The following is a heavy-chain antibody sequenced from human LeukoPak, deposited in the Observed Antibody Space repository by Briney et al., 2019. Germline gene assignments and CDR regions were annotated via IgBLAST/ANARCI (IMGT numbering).Heavy chain of an antibody. Sequence: SETLSLTCTVSGGSISGYYWSWVRQPPGKGLEWIGSIYYSGSTYYNPSLKSRVTISVDTSKNQFSLKLSSVTAADTAVYYCARHGYIYVDYWGQGTLVTVSS. CDR2: IYYSGST. CDR1: GGSISGYY. CDR3: ARHGYIYVDY. V-gene: IGHV4-39*01. J-gene: IGHJ4*02. D-gene: IGHD5-18*01.